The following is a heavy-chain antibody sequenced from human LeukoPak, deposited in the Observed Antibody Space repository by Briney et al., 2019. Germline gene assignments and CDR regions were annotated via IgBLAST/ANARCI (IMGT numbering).Heavy chain of an antibody. D-gene: IGHD1-20*01. CDR2: ISSSNSFI. J-gene: IGHJ4*02. CDR3: ARGTNWSPLDFDY. Sequence: PGGSLGLSCTASRFIFSSYHMHWVRQPPGKGLEWVSSISSSNSFIYYADSMKGRFTISRDNAKNSLYLQMNSLRAEDTAVYYCARGTNWSPLDFDYWGQGTLVTVSS. CDR1: RFIFSSYH. V-gene: IGHV3-21*01.